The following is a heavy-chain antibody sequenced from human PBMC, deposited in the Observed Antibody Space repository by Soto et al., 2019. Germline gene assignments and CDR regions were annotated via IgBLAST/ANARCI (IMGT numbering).Heavy chain of an antibody. V-gene: IGHV3-23*01. CDR2: IGGGGVDT. D-gene: IGHD2-15*01. CDR3: AKYTRWPDRAFDI. J-gene: IGHJ3*02. Sequence: GGSLRLSSAASGVTFGNYAMSWVRRAPGKGLEWVSAIGGGGVDTYYADSVKGRFSVSRDNSKNTLYLQVNSLRAEDTALYHCAKYTRWPDRAFDIWGPGTMVTVSS. CDR1: GVTFGNYA.